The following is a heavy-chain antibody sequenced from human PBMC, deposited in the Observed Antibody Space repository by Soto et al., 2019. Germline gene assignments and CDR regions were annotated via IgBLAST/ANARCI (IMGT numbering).Heavy chain of an antibody. V-gene: IGHV1-18*01. D-gene: IGHD3-3*01. CDR1: GYTLSNYG. Sequence: QAQLVQSGAEMKKPGAPVKVSCKASGYTLSNYGISWVRQAPGQGLERMGWSSTYNGNTKYAKKFQGRVTMTTDTSTSTAYMELRSLRSDDTAVYYCVRDHHDFSSDYHYYHMDVWGKGTTVTVSS. CDR3: VRDHHDFSSDYHYYHMDV. CDR2: SSTYNGNT. J-gene: IGHJ6*03.